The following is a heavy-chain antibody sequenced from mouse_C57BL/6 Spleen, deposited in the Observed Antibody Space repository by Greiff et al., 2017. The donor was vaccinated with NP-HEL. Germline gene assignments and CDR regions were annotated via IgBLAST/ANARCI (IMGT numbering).Heavy chain of an antibody. CDR2: ISYDGSN. D-gene: IGHD1-1*01. Sequence: EVHLVESGPGLVKPSQSLSLTCSVTGYSITSGYYWNWIRQFPGNKLEWMGYISYDGSNNYNPSLKNRISITRDTSKNQFFLKLNSVTTEDTATYYCARDRNSLITTVVEGYFDVWGTGTTVTVSS. J-gene: IGHJ1*03. CDR1: GYSITSGYY. CDR3: ARDRNSLITTVVEGYFDV. V-gene: IGHV3-6*01.